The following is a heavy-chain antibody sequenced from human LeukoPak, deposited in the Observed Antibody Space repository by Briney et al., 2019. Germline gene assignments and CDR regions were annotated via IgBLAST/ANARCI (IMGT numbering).Heavy chain of an antibody. CDR2: IIPILGIA. J-gene: IGHJ5*02. CDR1: GYTSTNYG. V-gene: IGHV1-69*04. CDR3: ARVHGDKGHPSP. D-gene: IGHD3-10*01. Sequence: ASVKVSCKASGYTSTNYGISWVRQTPGQGLEWMGRIIPILGIANYAQKFQGRVTITADKSTSTAYMELSSLRSEDTAVYYCARVHGDKGHPSPWGQGTLVTVSS.